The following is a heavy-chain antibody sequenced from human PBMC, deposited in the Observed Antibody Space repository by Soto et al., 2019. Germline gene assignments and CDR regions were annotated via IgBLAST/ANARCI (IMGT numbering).Heavy chain of an antibody. CDR1: GFTFSSYG. Sequence: QVQLVESGGGVVQPGRSLRLSCAASGFTFSSYGMHWVRQAPGKGLEWVAVISYDGSNKYYADSVKGRFTISRDNSKNTLYLQMNSLRAEDTAVYYCAKNWNNDWDYYYGMDVW. CDR2: ISYDGSNK. V-gene: IGHV3-30*18. D-gene: IGHD1-1*01. CDR3: AKNWNNDWDYYYGMDV. J-gene: IGHJ6*01.